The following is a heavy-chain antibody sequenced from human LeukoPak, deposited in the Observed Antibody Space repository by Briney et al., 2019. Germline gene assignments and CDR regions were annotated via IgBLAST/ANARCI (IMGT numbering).Heavy chain of an antibody. CDR3: AREPNSGSYLN. Sequence: GGSLRLSCAASGFTFSSYSMNWVRQAPGKGLEWVSSISSSSSYIHYADSVKGRFTISRDNAKNSLYLQMNSLRAEDTAVYYCAREPNSGSYLNWGQGTLVTVSS. CDR2: ISSSSSYI. J-gene: IGHJ4*02. CDR1: GFTFSSYS. V-gene: IGHV3-21*01. D-gene: IGHD1-26*01.